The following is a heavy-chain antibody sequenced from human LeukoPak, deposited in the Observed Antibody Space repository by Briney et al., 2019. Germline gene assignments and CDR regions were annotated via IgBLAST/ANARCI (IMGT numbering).Heavy chain of an antibody. CDR2: FDPGAGET. D-gene: IGHD1-1*01. CDR1: GYSFIELS. CDR3: VLMDGVTTGPFDY. Sequence: ASVKVSCKVSGYSFIELSTHWVRQAPGKGLEWMGSFDPGAGETIYAQKFQGRVSMTEDTSTDTAYMELSSLRSEDTAVYYCVLMDGVTTGPFDYWGQGTLVTVSS. J-gene: IGHJ4*02. V-gene: IGHV1-24*01.